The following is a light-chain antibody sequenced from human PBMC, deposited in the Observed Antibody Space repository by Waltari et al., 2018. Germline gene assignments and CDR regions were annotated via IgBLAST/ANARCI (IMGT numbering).Light chain of an antibody. J-gene: IGKJ2*01. CDR3: QQYGSSVLYT. V-gene: IGKV3-20*01. CDR2: AAS. CDR1: QTLSKNY. Sequence: IVLTQSPGTLSLSPGDSATLSCRASQTLSKNYLAWYQQKPGQAPRLLIYAASSRAAGIPDRVSGSGSGTYFTLTISRLEPDDFAMYYCQQYGSSVLYTFGQGTKLEIK.